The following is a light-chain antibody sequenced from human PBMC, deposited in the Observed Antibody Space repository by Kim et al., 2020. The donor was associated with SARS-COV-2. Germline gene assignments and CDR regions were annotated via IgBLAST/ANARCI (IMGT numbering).Light chain of an antibody. Sequence: QSITISCTGTSSDVGGYNYVSWYQQHPGKAPKLMSYDVSNRPSGVSNRFSGSKSGNTASLTISGLQAEDEADYYCSSYTSSSTYVVFGGGTQLTVL. CDR2: DVS. J-gene: IGLJ2*01. CDR3: SSYTSSSTYVV. CDR1: SSDVGGYNY. V-gene: IGLV2-14*03.